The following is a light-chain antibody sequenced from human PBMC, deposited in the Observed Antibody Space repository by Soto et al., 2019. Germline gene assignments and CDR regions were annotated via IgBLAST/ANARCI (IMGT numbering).Light chain of an antibody. CDR2: CAS. Sequence: EDVVTKPPGTLSLSPGERATLSSSASQSVSIRYLSWYQQKPGQHPRLLLYCASTRATGGPARFSGSRSGRDFTLTISSLEPEDSAVYYCQQRNDWPPVTFGQGTRLDIK. CDR1: QSVSIRY. V-gene: IGKV3-11*02. CDR3: QQRNDWPPVT. J-gene: IGKJ5*01.